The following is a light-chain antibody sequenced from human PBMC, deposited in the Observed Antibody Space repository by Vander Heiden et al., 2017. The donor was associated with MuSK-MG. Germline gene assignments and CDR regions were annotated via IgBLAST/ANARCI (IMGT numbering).Light chain of an antibody. Sequence: QSALTQPASVSGSPGPSITISCTGTSSDVGGDNYVSWYQQHPRKAPNLIIFDVNNRPSGVSNRFPGSNSGNTASLTISVLQAEDEADDDCSSYTSDTSSNLVLFGGGTELTVL. V-gene: IGLV2-14*03. J-gene: IGLJ2*01. CDR3: SSYTSDTSSNLVL. CDR2: DVN. CDR1: SSDVGGDNY.